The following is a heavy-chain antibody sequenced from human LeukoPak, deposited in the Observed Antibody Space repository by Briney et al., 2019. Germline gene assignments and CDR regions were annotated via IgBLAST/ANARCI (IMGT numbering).Heavy chain of an antibody. CDR1: GFTFSSNY. V-gene: IGHV3-53*01. Sequence: GGSLRLSCAASGFTFSSNYMSWVRQAPGKGLEWVSVIYSGGSTYYADSVKGRFTISRDNSKNTLYLQMNSLRAEDTAVYYCASGTYYYDSSGYPFDYWGQGTLVTVSS. D-gene: IGHD3-22*01. CDR3: ASGTYYYDSSGYPFDY. J-gene: IGHJ4*02. CDR2: IYSGGST.